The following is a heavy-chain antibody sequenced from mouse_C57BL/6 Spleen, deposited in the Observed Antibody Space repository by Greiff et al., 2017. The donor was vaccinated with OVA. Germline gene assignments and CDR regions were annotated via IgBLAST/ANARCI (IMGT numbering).Heavy chain of an antibody. D-gene: IGHD2-3*01. J-gene: IGHJ2*01. CDR1: GYTFTSYW. V-gene: IGHV1-53*01. CDR3: ARSGGGYYDYFDY. CDR2: INPSNGGT. Sequence: QVQLKQPGTELVKPGASVKLSCKASGYTFTSYWMHWVKQRPGQGLEWIGNINPSNGGTNYNEKFKSKATLTVDKSSSTAYMQLSSLTSEDSAVYYCARSGGGYYDYFDYWGQGTTLTVSS.